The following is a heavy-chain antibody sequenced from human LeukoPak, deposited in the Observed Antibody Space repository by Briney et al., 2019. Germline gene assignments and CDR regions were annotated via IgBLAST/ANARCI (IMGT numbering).Heavy chain of an antibody. J-gene: IGHJ5*01. CDR3: VKEGTPRSCTWYDS. V-gene: IGHV3-30*18. Sequence: GGSLKLSCAASGFTFSSYGMHWVRQAPGKGLEWVAVIAYDGSSQFYADSVKGRFVISRDNSKNILFLQMNSLRGEDAAVYYCVKEGTPRSCTWYDSWGQGTLVTVSS. CDR1: GFTFSSYG. CDR2: IAYDGSSQ. D-gene: IGHD2-15*01.